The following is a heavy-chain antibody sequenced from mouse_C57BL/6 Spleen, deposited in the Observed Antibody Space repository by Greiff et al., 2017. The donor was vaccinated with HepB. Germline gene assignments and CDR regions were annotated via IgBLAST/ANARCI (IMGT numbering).Heavy chain of an antibody. CDR3: TRLKDDYDGAWFAY. CDR1: GYTFTSYW. J-gene: IGHJ3*01. D-gene: IGHD2-4*01. V-gene: IGHV1-5*01. CDR2: IYPGNSDT. Sequence: EVQLQQSGTVLVRPGASVKMSCTTSGYTFTSYWMHWVNQRPGQGLEWIGAIYPGNSDTSYTQKFKGKVKLAAVTSASTAYMELSSLTTEDSAVYYCTRLKDDYDGAWFAYWGQGTLVTVSA.